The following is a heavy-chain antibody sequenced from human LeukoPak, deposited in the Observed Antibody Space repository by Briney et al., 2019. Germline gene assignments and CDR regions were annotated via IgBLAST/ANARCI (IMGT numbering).Heavy chain of an antibody. Sequence: GGSLRLSCAASGFTFSSYGMHWVRQAPGKGLEWVAFIRYDGSNKYYADSVKGRFTISRDNSKNTLYLQMNSLRAEDTAVYYCAKEPPFRFPAWVDLTGYWGQGTLVTVSS. J-gene: IGHJ4*02. D-gene: IGHD2-2*01. V-gene: IGHV3-30*02. CDR3: AKEPPFRFPAWVDLTGY. CDR2: IRYDGSNK. CDR1: GFTFSSYG.